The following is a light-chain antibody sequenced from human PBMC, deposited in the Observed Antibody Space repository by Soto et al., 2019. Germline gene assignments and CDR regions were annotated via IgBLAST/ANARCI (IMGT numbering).Light chain of an antibody. Sequence: QSALTQPASVSGSPGQSITISCTGIGSYNYVSWYQQHPGKAPKVMIYDVSNRPSGVSNRFSGSKSGNTASLTISGLQAEDEADYYCSTSSSTLVAFGGGTKVTV. CDR2: DVS. CDR1: GSYNY. V-gene: IGLV2-14*03. CDR3: STSSSTLVA. J-gene: IGLJ2*01.